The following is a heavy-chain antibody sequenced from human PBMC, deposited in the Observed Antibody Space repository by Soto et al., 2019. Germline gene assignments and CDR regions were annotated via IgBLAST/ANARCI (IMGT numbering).Heavy chain of an antibody. D-gene: IGHD1-1*01. Sequence: GGSVKVSFKAFGYTFSDYYIHWVRQAPGQGLEWMGWINPNSGCTKYAPKFQGGVTMTRDTSITTAYMELSRLRSGDTAVYYCAREPATAKPEGVDFWGQGTLVTVSS. CDR1: GYTFSDYY. CDR2: INPNSGCT. V-gene: IGHV1-2*02. J-gene: IGHJ4*02. CDR3: AREPATAKPEGVDF.